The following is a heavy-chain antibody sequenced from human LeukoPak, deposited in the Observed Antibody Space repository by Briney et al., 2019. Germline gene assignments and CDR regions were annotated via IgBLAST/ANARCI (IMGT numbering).Heavy chain of an antibody. J-gene: IGHJ4*02. CDR2: IIPIFGTA. V-gene: IGHV1-69*13. CDR1: GGTFSSYA. Sequence: GASVKVSCKASGGTFSSYAISWVRQAPGQGLEWMGGIIPIFGTANYAQKFQGRVTITADESTSTAYMELRSLRSDDTAVYYCARDNFVGARTPASDYWGQGTLVTVSS. D-gene: IGHD1-26*01. CDR3: ARDNFVGARTPASDY.